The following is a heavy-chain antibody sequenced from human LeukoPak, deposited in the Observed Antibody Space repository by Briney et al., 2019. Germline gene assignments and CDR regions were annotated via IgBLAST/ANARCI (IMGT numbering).Heavy chain of an antibody. J-gene: IGHJ4*02. Sequence: GGSLRLSCAASGFSFSAYWMTWVRQAPGTGLEWAANINPAGSETYYVDPVKGRFSISRDNAKNLVYLQMNSLRAEDTAVYHCARFGYVAAVDVWGQGTPVTVSS. D-gene: IGHD2-15*01. CDR3: ARFGYVAAVDV. V-gene: IGHV3-7*01. CDR1: GFSFSAYW. CDR2: INPAGSET.